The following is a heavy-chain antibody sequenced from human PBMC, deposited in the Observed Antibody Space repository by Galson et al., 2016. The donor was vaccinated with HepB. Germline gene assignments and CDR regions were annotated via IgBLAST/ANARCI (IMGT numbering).Heavy chain of an antibody. CDR2: TFYRSNWQN. J-gene: IGHJ4*02. CDR1: GDSVSSNNAG. CDR3: ARGGDRYGGFRH. D-gene: IGHD4-23*01. Sequence: CAISGDSVSSNNAGWNWIRQSPSRGLEWLGRTFYRSNWQNDYAESVKSRITINPDTSKNQFSLHLSSVTAADTAVYYCARGGDRYGGFRHWGKGTLVTVSS. V-gene: IGHV6-1*01.